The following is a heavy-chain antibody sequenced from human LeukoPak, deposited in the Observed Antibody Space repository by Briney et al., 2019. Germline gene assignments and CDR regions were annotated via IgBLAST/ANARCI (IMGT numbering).Heavy chain of an antibody. D-gene: IGHD3-16*02. CDR2: INPRDSDT. CDR3: ARQSVDGRYTFDY. V-gene: IGHV5-51*01. CDR1: XXXXXXXW. Sequence: SXXISCKXXXXXXXXXWIGXVXQXPXXGXXXXXXINPRDSDTKYSPSFQGQVTISVDKSISTAYLQWSSLKASDTAMYYCARQSVDGRYTFDYWGQGTLVTVSS. J-gene: IGHJ4*02.